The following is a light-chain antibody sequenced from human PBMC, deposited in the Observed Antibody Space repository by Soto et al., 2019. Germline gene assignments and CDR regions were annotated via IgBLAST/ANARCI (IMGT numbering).Light chain of an antibody. CDR2: GAS. CDR1: QSISSS. Sequence: EMVMTQSPATLSVSAGERVTLSCRASQSISSSLAWYQQKPGQAPSLLFYGASTRASGVPARFSGSGSGTEFTLTISSLQSEDFAVYYCHQYNGWPRTFGQGTKVEI. J-gene: IGKJ1*01. CDR3: HQYNGWPRT. V-gene: IGKV3-15*01.